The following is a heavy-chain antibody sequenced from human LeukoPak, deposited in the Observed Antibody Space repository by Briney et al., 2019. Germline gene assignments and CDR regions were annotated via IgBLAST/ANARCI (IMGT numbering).Heavy chain of an antibody. CDR1: GGSFSGYY. CDR2: INHSGST. J-gene: IGHJ3*02. CDR3: ASPLYSGSYYDAFDI. V-gene: IGHV4-34*01. Sequence: PSETLSLTCAVYGGSFSGYYWSWIRQPPGKGLEWIGEINHSGSTNYNPSLKSRVTISVDTSKNQFSLKLSSVTAADTAVYYCASPLYSGSYYDAFDIWGQGTMVTVSS. D-gene: IGHD1-26*01.